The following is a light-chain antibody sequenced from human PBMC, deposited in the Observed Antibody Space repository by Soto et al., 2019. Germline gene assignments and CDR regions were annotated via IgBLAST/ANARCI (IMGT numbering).Light chain of an antibody. CDR1: QSVSTY. Sequence: DIQMTQSPSSLSASVGDRVTITCRASQSVSTYLNWYQQKPGKAPNLLIYGASSLQSGVPSRFSGSGSGTEFTLTITSLQPGDFVTYYCQHSYNNPTTFGQGTKVDLK. CDR3: QHSYNNPTT. CDR2: GAS. J-gene: IGKJ2*01. V-gene: IGKV1-39*01.